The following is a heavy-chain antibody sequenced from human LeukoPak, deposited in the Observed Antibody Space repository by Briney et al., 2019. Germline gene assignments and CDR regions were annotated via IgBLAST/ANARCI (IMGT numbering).Heavy chain of an antibody. V-gene: IGHV1-69*04. CDR2: IIPIFGIA. CDR1: GGTFSSYA. D-gene: IGHD2-2*01. CDR3: ARNSFYKNFVVVPAAMCCFAP. Sequence: SVKVSCKASGGTFSSYAISWVRQAPGQGLEWMGRIIPIFGIANYAQKFQGRVTITADKSTSTAYMELSSLRSEDTAVYYCARNSFYKNFVVVPAAMCCFAPGGKGTLVTFP. J-gene: IGHJ5*02.